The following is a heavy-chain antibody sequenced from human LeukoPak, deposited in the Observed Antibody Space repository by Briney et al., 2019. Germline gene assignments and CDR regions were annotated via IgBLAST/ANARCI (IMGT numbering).Heavy chain of an antibody. CDR2: INPNSGGT. CDR1: GYTFTGYY. J-gene: IGHJ6*03. CDR3: ARDYNPAAGYYYYYMDV. D-gene: IGHD1-14*01. Sequence: ASVKLSCKASGYTFTGYYMHWVRQAPGQGLEWMGWINPNSGGTNYAQKFQGRVTMTRDTSISTAYMELSRLRSDDTAVYYCARDYNPAAGYYYYYMDVWGKGTTVTVSS. V-gene: IGHV1-2*02.